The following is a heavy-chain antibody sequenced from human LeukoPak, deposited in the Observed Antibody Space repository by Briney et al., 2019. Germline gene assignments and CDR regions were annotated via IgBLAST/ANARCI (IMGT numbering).Heavy chain of an antibody. Sequence: SQTLSLTCTVSGGSISSGYYWGWIRQPPGKGLEWIGSIYHSGSTYYNPSLKSRVTISVDTSKNQLSLKLSSVTAADTAVYYCARVAAGIGFFQHWGQGTLVTVSS. CDR2: IYHSGST. CDR1: GGSISSGYY. D-gene: IGHD6-13*01. J-gene: IGHJ1*01. CDR3: ARVAAGIGFFQH. V-gene: IGHV4-38-2*02.